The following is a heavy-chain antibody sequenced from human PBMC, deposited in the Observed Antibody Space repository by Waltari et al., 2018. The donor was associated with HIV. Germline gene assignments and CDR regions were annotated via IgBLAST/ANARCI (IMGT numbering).Heavy chain of an antibody. Sequence: EVRLVQSGGEVKKPGESLRISCQSSDHNYWIGWVRQMPGKGLQWMGFIFPGDSDTRYSPAFQGQGTISADRSISTAYMQWRSLKASDTAMYYCAALAGAEWDLVADSWGQGTLLTVSS. V-gene: IGHV5-51*01. D-gene: IGHD6-19*01. CDR1: DHNYW. CDR3: AALAGAEWDLVADS. J-gene: IGHJ5*01. CDR2: IFPGDSDT.